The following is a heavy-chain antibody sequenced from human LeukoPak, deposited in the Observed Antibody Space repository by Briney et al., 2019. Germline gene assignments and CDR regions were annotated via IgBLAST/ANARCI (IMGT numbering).Heavy chain of an antibody. V-gene: IGHV4-34*01. Sequence: SETLSLTCAVYGGSFSGYYWSWIRQPPGKGLEWIGEINHSGSTNYNPSLKSRVTISVDTSKNQFSLNLSSVTAADTAVYYCARRNPHYWYFALWGRGTLVTVSS. CDR1: GGSFSGYY. CDR3: ARRNPHYWYFAL. J-gene: IGHJ2*01. CDR2: INHSGST. D-gene: IGHD3-10*01.